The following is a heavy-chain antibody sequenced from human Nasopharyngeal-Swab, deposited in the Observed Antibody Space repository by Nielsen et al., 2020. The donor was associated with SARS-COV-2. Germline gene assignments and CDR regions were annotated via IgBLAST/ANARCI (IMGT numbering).Heavy chain of an antibody. CDR3: ARAQGVITMIVVVINAFDI. CDR2: IYYSGST. J-gene: IGHJ3*02. D-gene: IGHD3-22*01. CDR1: GGSISSGGYY. Sequence: SETLSLTCTVSGGSISSGGYYWSWIRQHPGKGLEWIGYIYYSGSTYYNPSLKSRVTISVGTSKNQFSLKLSSVTAADTAVYYCARAQGVITMIVVVINAFDIWGQGTMVTVSS. V-gene: IGHV4-31*03.